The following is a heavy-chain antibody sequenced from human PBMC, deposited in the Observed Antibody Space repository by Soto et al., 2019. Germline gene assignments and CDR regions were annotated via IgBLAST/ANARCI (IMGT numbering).Heavy chain of an antibody. CDR2: VNPILAMS. V-gene: IGHV1-69*02. J-gene: IGHJ4*02. D-gene: IGHD3-10*01. CDR3: ATSYGSGSSPFDY. CDR1: GDTFSFYT. Sequence: QVQLVQSGAEVKKPGSSVKVSCKASGDTFSFYTLNWIRQAPGQGFEWVGRVNPILAMSSSAHKFQGRVSXLXDQXTGTAYMELRSLRSDDRAVYYCATSYGSGSSPFDYWGQGTLVTVSS.